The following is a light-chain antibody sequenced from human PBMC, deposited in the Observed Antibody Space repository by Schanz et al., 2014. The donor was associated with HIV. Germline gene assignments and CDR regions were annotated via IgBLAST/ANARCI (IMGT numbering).Light chain of an antibody. J-gene: IGLJ3*02. V-gene: IGLV3-21*04. Sequence: SYELTQPPSVSVAPGKTARITCGGNNIGSKSVHWYQQKPGQAPVLVIYYDNDRPSGIPERFSGSNSGNEATLTIARVEAGDEADYYCQVWDSTTNHWVFGGGTKLTVL. CDR3: QVWDSTTNHWV. CDR2: YDN. CDR1: NIGSKS.